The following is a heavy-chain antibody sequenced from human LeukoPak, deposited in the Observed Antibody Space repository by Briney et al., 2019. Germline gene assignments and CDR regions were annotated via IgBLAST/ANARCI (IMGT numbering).Heavy chain of an antibody. CDR1: GFTFSDYY. D-gene: IGHD5-18*01. Sequence: GGSLRLSCAASGFTFSDYYMSWIRQAPGKGLEWVSYISSSGNIIYTADSVKGRFTISRDNAKNSLYLQINSLRAEDTAVYYCARATGADTAMIYFDYWGQGALVTVS. CDR3: ARATGADTAMIYFDY. J-gene: IGHJ4*02. CDR2: ISSSGNII. V-gene: IGHV3-11*01.